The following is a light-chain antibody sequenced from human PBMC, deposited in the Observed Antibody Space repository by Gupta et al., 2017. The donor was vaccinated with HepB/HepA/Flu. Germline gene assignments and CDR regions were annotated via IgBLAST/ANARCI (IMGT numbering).Light chain of an antibody. CDR1: QTMSDY. CDR2: DVS. Sequence: EIVLTQSPATLSLSPGERATLSCRASQTMSDYLVWYQQKPGQAPRLIMYDVSKRATGIPARFSGGGSGADFTLTISSLEPEDFGLCFCQQRSNWFITFGQGTRLEI. V-gene: IGKV3-11*01. J-gene: IGKJ5*01. CDR3: QQRSNWFIT.